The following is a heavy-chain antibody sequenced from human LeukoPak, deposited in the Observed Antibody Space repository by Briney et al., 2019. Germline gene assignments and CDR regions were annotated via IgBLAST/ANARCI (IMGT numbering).Heavy chain of an antibody. J-gene: IGHJ4*02. D-gene: IGHD1-26*01. CDR3: ARALGSGSQGAFDY. V-gene: IGHV1-3*01. Sequence: ASVKVSCKASGYTFTNYAMRWVRQAPGQRLEWMGWINADNGNTKYSQNFQGRVTFTRDTSASTAFMELSSLRSEDTAVYYCARALGSGSQGAFDYWGQGTLVTVSS. CDR1: GYTFTNYA. CDR2: INADNGNT.